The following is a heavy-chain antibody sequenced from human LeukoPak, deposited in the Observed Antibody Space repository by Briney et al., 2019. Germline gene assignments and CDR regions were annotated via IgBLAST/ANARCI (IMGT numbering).Heavy chain of an antibody. CDR1: GFTFSNYA. CDR3: AKWGDYDVLTGYYVSDY. J-gene: IGHJ4*02. D-gene: IGHD3-9*01. CDR2: ITGGGSGI. Sequence: GGSLRLSCEASGFTFSNYAMSWVRQAPGKGLEWVSAITGGGSGIYYADSMKGRFTISRDNSKNTLYLQINSLRAEDTAVYYCAKWGDYDVLTGYYVSDYWGQGTLVTVSS. V-gene: IGHV3-23*01.